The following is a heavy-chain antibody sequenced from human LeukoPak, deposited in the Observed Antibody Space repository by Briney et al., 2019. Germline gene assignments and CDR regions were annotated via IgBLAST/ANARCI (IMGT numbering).Heavy chain of an antibody. J-gene: IGHJ3*02. Sequence: GGSLRLSCAASGLTFSDYHMNWIRQAPGKGLEWLSYISNSGSTIYYADSVKGRFTISRDNAKNSLYLQMNSLRAEDTAVYYCASHTGYSSGWYDGAFDIWGQGTMVTVSS. V-gene: IGHV3-11*04. D-gene: IGHD6-19*01. CDR2: ISNSGSTI. CDR1: GLTFSDYH. CDR3: ASHTGYSSGWYDGAFDI.